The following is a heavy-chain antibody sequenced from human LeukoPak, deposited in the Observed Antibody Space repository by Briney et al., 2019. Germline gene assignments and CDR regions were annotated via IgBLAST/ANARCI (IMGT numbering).Heavy chain of an antibody. D-gene: IGHD1-14*01. V-gene: IGHV3-9*01. Sequence: GGSLRLSCAASGFTFDDYAMHWVRQAPGKGLEWVSGISWNSGNIDYADSVKGRFTISRDNAKNSLYLQMNSLRAEDTALYYCAKDGKFLTYCYYMDVWGKGTTVTVSS. CDR3: AKDGKFLTYCYYMDV. CDR2: ISWNSGNI. CDR1: GFTFDDYA. J-gene: IGHJ6*03.